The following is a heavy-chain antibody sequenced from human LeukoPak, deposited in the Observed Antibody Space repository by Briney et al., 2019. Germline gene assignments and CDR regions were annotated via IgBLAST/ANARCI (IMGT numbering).Heavy chain of an antibody. V-gene: IGHV4-39*01. J-gene: IGHJ4*02. CDR2: IHYTGRT. Sequence: PSETLSLTCTVSGGSISSSSYYWGWIRQPPGKGLEWIGSIHYTGRTYYNPSLKSRVSMSVDTSKNQFSLKLSFVTAADTAVYYCARHLSGSSKFDYWGQGTLVTVSS. CDR1: GGSISSSSYY. CDR3: ARHLSGSSKFDY. D-gene: IGHD1-26*01.